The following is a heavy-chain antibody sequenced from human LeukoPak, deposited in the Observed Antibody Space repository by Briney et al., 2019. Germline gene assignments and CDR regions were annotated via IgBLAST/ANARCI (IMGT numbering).Heavy chain of an antibody. CDR1: GFTFSNAW. CDR2: IKNKTDGGTT. J-gene: IGHJ4*02. Sequence: GGSLRLSCAASGFTFSNAWMSWVRQAPGKGLEWVGRIKNKTDGGTTDYAAPVKGRFTISRDDSKNTLYLQMNSLKTEDTAVYYCTTDGSIFGPDYWGQGTLVTVSS. D-gene: IGHD3-3*01. V-gene: IGHV3-15*01. CDR3: TTDGSIFGPDY.